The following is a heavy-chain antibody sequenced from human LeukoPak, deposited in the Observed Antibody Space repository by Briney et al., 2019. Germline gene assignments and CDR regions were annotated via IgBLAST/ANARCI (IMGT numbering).Heavy chain of an antibody. J-gene: IGHJ3*02. CDR2: MGVSGDNV. Sequence: GGSLRLSCAASGFTFSAYGVTWVRQAPGKGLEWVSSMGVSGDNVHYADSVKGRFAISRDNSKNTLYLQMNSLRAEDAAVYYCAKDPNGDYVGAFDTWGQGIMVIVSS. D-gene: IGHD4-17*01. CDR3: AKDPNGDYVGAFDT. V-gene: IGHV3-23*01. CDR1: GFTFSAYG.